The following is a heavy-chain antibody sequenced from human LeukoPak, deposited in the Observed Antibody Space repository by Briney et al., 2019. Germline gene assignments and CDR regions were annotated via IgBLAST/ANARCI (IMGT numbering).Heavy chain of an antibody. V-gene: IGHV3-53*01. D-gene: IGHD3-3*01. Sequence: GGSLRLSCAASGFTFSSYEMNWVRQAPGKGLEWVSVIYSGGSTYYADSVKGRFTISRDNSKNTLYLQMNSLRAEDTAVYYCASSPILSRFDYWGQGTLVTVSS. CDR3: ASSPILSRFDY. CDR1: GFTFSSYE. J-gene: IGHJ4*02. CDR2: IYSGGST.